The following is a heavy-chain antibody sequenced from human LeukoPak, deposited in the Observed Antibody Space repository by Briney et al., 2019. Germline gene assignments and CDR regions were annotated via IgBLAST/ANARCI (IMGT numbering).Heavy chain of an antibody. CDR2: ISYDGSNK. V-gene: IGHV3-30*18. CDR3: AKVPDY. Sequence: GGSLRLSCAASGFTFSSYGMHWVRQAPGKGLEWVAVISYDGSNKYYADSVKGRFTISRDNSKNTLYLQMNGLRAEDTAVYYCAKVPDYWGQGTLVTVSS. CDR1: GFTFSSYG. J-gene: IGHJ4*02.